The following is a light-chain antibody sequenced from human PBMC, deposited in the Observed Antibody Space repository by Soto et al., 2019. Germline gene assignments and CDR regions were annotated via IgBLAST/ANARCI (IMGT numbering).Light chain of an antibody. CDR1: QSVSTY. CDR2: DAS. Sequence: EIVLTQSPSTLSWSAGERATLSCGASQSVSTYLAWYQQRPGQAPRLLIYDASYRATDIPPRFSGSGSGKDFTLNISSLEPEHFAVYYCQQRRSWPPTITFGQGTRLEIK. CDR3: QQRRSWPPTIT. J-gene: IGKJ5*01. V-gene: IGKV3-11*01.